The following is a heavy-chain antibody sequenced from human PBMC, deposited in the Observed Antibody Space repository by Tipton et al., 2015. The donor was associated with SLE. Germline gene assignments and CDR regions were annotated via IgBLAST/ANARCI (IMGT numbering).Heavy chain of an antibody. CDR1: GFTFSSYS. V-gene: IGHV3-21*01. CDR3: ARDGNGYNFFDY. D-gene: IGHD5-24*01. J-gene: IGHJ4*02. CDR2: ISSSSSYI. Sequence: GSLRLSCAASGFTFSSYSMNWVRQAPGKGLEWVSSISSSSSYIYYADSVKGRFTISRDNSKNTLYLQMNSLRAEDTAVYYCARDGNGYNFFDYWGQGTLVTVSS.